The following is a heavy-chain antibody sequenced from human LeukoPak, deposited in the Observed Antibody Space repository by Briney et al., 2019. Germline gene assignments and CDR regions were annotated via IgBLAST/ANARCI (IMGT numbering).Heavy chain of an antibody. D-gene: IGHD3-22*01. Sequence: SEALSHTCTVSGVSISSYYWSWIRQPPGKGLEWIGYIYYSGSTNFNPSLKSRVTMSVDTSKNQFSLKLSSVTAADTAVYYCARGGGYSYDSSGYYPSGMDVWGQGTTVTVPS. CDR1: GVSISSYY. J-gene: IGHJ6*02. CDR3: ARGGGYSYDSSGYYPSGMDV. CDR2: IYYSGST. V-gene: IGHV4-59*01.